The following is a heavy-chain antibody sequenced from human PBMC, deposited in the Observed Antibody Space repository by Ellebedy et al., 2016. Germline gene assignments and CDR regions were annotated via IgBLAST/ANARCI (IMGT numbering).Heavy chain of an antibody. CDR1: GYTFTSYG. J-gene: IGHJ6*03. D-gene: IGHD3-16*01. CDR2: ISAYNGNT. Sequence: ASVKVSXXASGYTFTSYGISWVRQAPGQGLEWMGWISAYNGNTNYAQKLQGRVTMTTDTSTSTAYMELRSLRSDDTAVYYCARSWGVKGGYYYYYMDVWGKGTTVTVSS. V-gene: IGHV1-18*01. CDR3: ARSWGVKGGYYYYYMDV.